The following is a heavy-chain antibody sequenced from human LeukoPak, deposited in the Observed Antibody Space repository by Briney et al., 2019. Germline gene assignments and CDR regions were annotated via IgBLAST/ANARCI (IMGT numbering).Heavy chain of an antibody. V-gene: IGHV4-59*01. D-gene: IGHD3-22*01. J-gene: IGHJ5*02. CDR2: RCDDGRD. CDR1: GVSISTSC. Sequence: SETLSLTCTVPGVSISTSCWSWIRQSPGRGLEWVGYRCDDGRDLYNPSLKSRVTISVDTSKNQFSLKLSSVTAADTAVYYCARGSSGYYVGGNWFDPWGQGTLVTVSS. CDR3: ARGSSGYYVGGNWFDP.